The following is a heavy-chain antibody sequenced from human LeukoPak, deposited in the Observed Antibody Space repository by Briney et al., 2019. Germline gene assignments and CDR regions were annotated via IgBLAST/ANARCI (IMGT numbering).Heavy chain of an antibody. J-gene: IGHJ6*02. V-gene: IGHV4-61*02. D-gene: IGHD3-10*01. Sequence: SGPVLVKPTETLTLTCTVSGFSLSNARMGVSWIRQPPGKGLEWIGRIYTSGSTDYNPSLTSRITMSVDTSKNQFSLKLSSVTAADTAVYYCARDAGYYYYYGMDVWGQGTTVTVSS. CDR2: IYTSGST. CDR1: GFSLSNARMG. CDR3: ARDAGYYYYYGMDV.